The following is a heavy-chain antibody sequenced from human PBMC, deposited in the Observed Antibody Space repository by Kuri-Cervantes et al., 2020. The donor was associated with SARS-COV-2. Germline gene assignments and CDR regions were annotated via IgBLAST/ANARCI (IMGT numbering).Heavy chain of an antibody. Sequence: GSLRLSCTVSGYSISSGYYWGWIRQPPGKGLEWIGSIYHSGSTYYNPSLKSRVTISVDTSKNQFSLKLSSVTAADTAVYYCARTGDLLNYYYYMDVWGKGTTVTVPS. D-gene: IGHD7-27*01. CDR3: ARTGDLLNYYYYMDV. J-gene: IGHJ6*03. CDR1: GYSISSGYY. V-gene: IGHV4-38-2*02. CDR2: IYHSGST.